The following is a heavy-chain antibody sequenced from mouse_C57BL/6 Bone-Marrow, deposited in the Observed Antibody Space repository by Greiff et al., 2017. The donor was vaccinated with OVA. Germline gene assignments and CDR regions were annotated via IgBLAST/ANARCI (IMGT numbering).Heavy chain of an antibody. CDR2: ISDGGSYT. D-gene: IGHD1-1*01. J-gene: IGHJ3*01. CDR1: GFTFSSYA. CDR3: ARDMELRAAY. V-gene: IGHV5-4*01. Sequence: DVMLVESGGGLVKPGGSLKLSCAASGFTFSSYAMSWVRQTPEKRLEWVATISDGGSYTYYPDNVKGRFTISRDNAKNNLYLQMSHLKSEDTAMYYCARDMELRAAYWGQGTLVTVSA.